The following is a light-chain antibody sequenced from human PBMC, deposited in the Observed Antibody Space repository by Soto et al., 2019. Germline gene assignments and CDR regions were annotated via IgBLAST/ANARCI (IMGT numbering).Light chain of an antibody. V-gene: IGKV3-15*01. CDR2: GAS. CDR1: QSVSSN. Sequence: EIVMTQCPATLSVSTGERATLSFRASQSVSSNLAWYQQKTGQAPRLLIYGASTRATGIPARFSGSGYGTEFTLTISSLQSEDFAVYYCQQRSNWPHTFGQGTRLEIK. J-gene: IGKJ5*01. CDR3: QQRSNWPHT.